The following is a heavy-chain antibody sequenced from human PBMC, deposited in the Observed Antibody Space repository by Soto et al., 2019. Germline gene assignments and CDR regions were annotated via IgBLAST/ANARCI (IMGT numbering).Heavy chain of an antibody. V-gene: IGHV4-59*01. CDR2: IYYSGST. J-gene: IGHJ5*02. Sequence: SETLSLTCTVSGGSISSYYWSWIRQPPGKGLEWIGYIYYSGSTNYNPSLKSRVTISVDTSKNQFSLRLSSVTAADMAVYYCARDQVPAALLRWFDPWGQGTLVTVSS. D-gene: IGHD2-2*01. CDR3: ARDQVPAALLRWFDP. CDR1: GGSISSYY.